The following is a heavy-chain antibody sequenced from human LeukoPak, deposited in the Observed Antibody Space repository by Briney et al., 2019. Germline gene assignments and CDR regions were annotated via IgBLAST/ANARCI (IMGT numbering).Heavy chain of an antibody. V-gene: IGHV4-38-2*02. CDR2: IYHSGRT. CDR1: GYSISSGYY. D-gene: IGHD5-12*01. J-gene: IGHJ4*02. Sequence: SETLSLTCTVYGYSISSGYYWGWIRQPPGKGLEWIGSIYHSGRTFYNPSLKSRVTISVDTSKNQFSLKLSSVTAADTAVYYCARGLYSGYDSHGYSYGLYFDYWGQGTLVTVSS. CDR3: ARGLYSGYDSHGYSYGLYFDY.